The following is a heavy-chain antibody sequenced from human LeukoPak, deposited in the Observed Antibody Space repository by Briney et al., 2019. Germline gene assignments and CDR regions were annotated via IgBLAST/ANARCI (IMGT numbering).Heavy chain of an antibody. D-gene: IGHD1-7*01. CDR3: ARGSRGNYDY. Sequence: GGSLRLSCAASGFTFSGYDMAWVRQAPGKGLEWVSSISGSGGNTYYADSVKGRFTIFRDNSKNTLYLQMNSLRAEDTAVYYCARGSRGNYDYWGQGTLVTVSS. CDR1: GFTFSGYD. CDR2: ISGSGGNT. J-gene: IGHJ4*02. V-gene: IGHV3-23*01.